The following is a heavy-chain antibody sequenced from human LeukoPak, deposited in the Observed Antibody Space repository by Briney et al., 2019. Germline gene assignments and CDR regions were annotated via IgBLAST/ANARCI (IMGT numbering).Heavy chain of an antibody. CDR3: TKARRYYYGSGSFFSYYFHY. Sequence: GGSLRLSCAASGFTFSSYWMSWVRQAPGKGLEWVGRIKSKTDGGTTDYAAPVKGRFTISRDDSKNTLYLQMNSLKTEDTAVYYCTKARRYYYGSGSFFSYYFHYWGQGTLVTASS. V-gene: IGHV3-15*01. D-gene: IGHD3-10*01. CDR2: IKSKTDGGTT. CDR1: GFTFSSYW. J-gene: IGHJ4*02.